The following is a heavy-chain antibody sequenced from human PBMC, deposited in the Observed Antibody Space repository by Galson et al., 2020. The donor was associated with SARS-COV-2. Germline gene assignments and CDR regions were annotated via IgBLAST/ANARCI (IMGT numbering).Heavy chain of an antibody. V-gene: IGHV3-33*06. CDR1: GFTFSSYG. Sequence: VAAGGSLRLSCAASGFTFSSYGMHWVRQAPGKGLEWVAVIWYDGSNKYYADSVKGRFTISRDNSKNTLYLQMNSVRAEDTAVYYCAKGAHPLDYWGQGTLVTVSS. J-gene: IGHJ4*02. D-gene: IGHD3-16*01. CDR3: AKGAHPLDY. CDR2: IWYDGSNK.